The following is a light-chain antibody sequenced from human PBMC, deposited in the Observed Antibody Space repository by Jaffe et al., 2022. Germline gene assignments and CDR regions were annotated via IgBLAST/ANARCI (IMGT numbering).Light chain of an antibody. CDR2: AAS. Sequence: AIRMTQSPSSLSASTGDRVTITCRASQEISSYLAWYQQKPGKAPTLLIYAASTLQSGVPSRFSGSGSGTDFTLTINCLQSEDFATYFCQQYYSYPPTFGQGTKVEIK. CDR3: QQYYSYPPT. CDR1: QEISSY. J-gene: IGKJ2*01. V-gene: IGKV1-8*01.